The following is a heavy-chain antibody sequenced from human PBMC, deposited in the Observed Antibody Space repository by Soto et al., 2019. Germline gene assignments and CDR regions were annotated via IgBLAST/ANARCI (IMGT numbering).Heavy chain of an antibody. Sequence: QVQLVESGGGVVQPGRSLRLSCAASGFTFNTYVMHWVRQPPGKGLEWVAVMWYDGSNKNYGESVRGRFTISRDNSRNTLYLQMSSLRAEDTALYSCAREGTNYAMDVWGQGTTVTVSS. J-gene: IGHJ6*02. V-gene: IGHV3-33*01. CDR3: AREGTNYAMDV. CDR2: MWYDGSNK. D-gene: IGHD1-1*01. CDR1: GFTFNTYV.